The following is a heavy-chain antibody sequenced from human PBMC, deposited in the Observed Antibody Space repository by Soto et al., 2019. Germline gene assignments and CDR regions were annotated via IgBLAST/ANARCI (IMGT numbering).Heavy chain of an antibody. Sequence: SVKVSCKASGGTFSSYAISWVRQAPGQGLEWMGGIIPIFGTANYAQKFQGRVTITADESTSTAYMELSSLRSEDTAVYYCARDWAQPLLRFLDRSENYYYYGMDVWGQGTTVTVSS. CDR3: ARDWAQPLLRFLDRSENYYYYGMDV. CDR2: IIPIFGTA. CDR1: GGTFSSYA. V-gene: IGHV1-69*13. D-gene: IGHD3-3*01. J-gene: IGHJ6*02.